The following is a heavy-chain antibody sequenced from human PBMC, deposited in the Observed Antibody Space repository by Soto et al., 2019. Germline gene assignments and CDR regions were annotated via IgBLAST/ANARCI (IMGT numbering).Heavy chain of an antibody. D-gene: IGHD2-2*01. CDR1: GYTFTNYV. V-gene: IGHV1-18*01. J-gene: IGHJ4*02. CDR3: ARDRADIVVVPAAMFVSGYAIDY. CDR2: ISAYNGNT. Sequence: ASVKVSCKASGYTFTNYVIHWVRQAPGQGLEWMGWISAYNGNTNYAQKFQGRVTMTTDTSTSTAYMELRSLRSDDTAVYYCARDRADIVVVPAAMFVSGYAIDYWGQGTLVTV.